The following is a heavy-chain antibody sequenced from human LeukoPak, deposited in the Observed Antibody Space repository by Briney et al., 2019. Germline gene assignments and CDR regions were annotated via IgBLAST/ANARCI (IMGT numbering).Heavy chain of an antibody. D-gene: IGHD3-10*01. V-gene: IGHV4-31*03. J-gene: IGHJ4*02. Sequence: SETLSLTCTVSGGSISSSGYYWTWIRQHPGKGLEWLGYIFYSGSTYYNPSLKGRFTISLDTSKNQLSLKLSSVTAADTAVYYCARGTYSSSSGSYYNLDQWGQGTLVTVSS. CDR1: GGSISSSGYY. CDR3: ARGTYSSSSGSYYNLDQ. CDR2: IFYSGST.